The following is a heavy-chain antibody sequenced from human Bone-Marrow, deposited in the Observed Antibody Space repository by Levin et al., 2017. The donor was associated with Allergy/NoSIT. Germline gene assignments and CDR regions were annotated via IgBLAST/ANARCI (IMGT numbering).Heavy chain of an antibody. CDR2: ISDSGST. D-gene: IGHD6-13*01. Sequence: SETLSLTCAVSGYSISSGNYWGWIRQPPEKGLEWIGSISDSGSTSYNPSLQSRFTISIDTSKNEFSLKLTSVTAADTAVYYCAREVYSSSWSHKNCGMDVWGQGTTVTVSS. CDR3: AREVYSSSWSHKNCGMDV. J-gene: IGHJ6*02. V-gene: IGHV4-38-2*02. CDR1: GYSISSGNY.